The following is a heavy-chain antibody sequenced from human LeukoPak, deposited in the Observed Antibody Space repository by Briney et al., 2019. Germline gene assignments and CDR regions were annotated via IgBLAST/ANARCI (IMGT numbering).Heavy chain of an antibody. CDR1: GFTFSSYG. V-gene: IGHV3-30*03. D-gene: IGHD2-8*01. CDR3: ARDRGNTVLNSRREYYYMDV. Sequence: PGRSLRLSCAASGFTFSSYGMHWVRQAPGKGLEWVAVISYDGSNKYYADSVKGRFTISRDNAKNSLYLQMNSLRAEGTAVYYCARDRGNTVLNSRREYYYMDVWGKGTTVTVSS. J-gene: IGHJ6*03. CDR2: ISYDGSNK.